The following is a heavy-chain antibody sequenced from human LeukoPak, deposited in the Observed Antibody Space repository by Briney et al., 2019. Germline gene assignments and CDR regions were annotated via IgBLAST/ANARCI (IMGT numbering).Heavy chain of an antibody. V-gene: IGHV3-21*01. Sequence: GGSLRLSCAASGFTFSSYSMNWVRQAPGKGLEWVSSISSSSSYIYYADSVKGRFTISRDNAKNSLYLQMNSLRAEDTAVSYCARVPGWDSSGWHGEDWFDPWGQGTLVTVSS. CDR1: GFTFSSYS. D-gene: IGHD6-19*01. CDR3: ARVPGWDSSGWHGEDWFDP. CDR2: ISSSSSYI. J-gene: IGHJ5*02.